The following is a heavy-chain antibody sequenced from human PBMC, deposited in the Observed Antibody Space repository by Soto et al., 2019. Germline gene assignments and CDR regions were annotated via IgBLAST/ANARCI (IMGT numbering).Heavy chain of an antibody. CDR1: GGTFSSYA. J-gene: IGHJ4*02. V-gene: IGHV1-69*13. CDR3: ATDLRFVDYNTV. D-gene: IGHD4-4*01. Sequence: SVKVSCKASGGTFSSYAISWVRQAPGQGLEWMGGIIPIFGTANYAQKFQGRVTITADASTSTAYMELSSLRSEDTAVYYCATDLRFVDYNTVWGQGTLVTVSS. CDR2: IIPIFGTA.